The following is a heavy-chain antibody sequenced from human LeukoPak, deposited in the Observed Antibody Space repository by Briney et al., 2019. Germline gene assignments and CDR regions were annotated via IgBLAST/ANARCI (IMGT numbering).Heavy chain of an antibody. CDR3: AREGRFLEWLYTRYYYYDMDV. V-gene: IGHV1-18*01. CDR2: ISAYNGNT. CDR1: GYTFTSYG. Sequence: ASVKVSCKASGYTFTSYGISWVRQAPGQGLEWMGWISAYNGNTNYAQKLQGRVTMTTDTSTSTAYMELRSLRSDDTAVYYCAREGRFLEWLYTRYYYYDMDVWGQGTTVTVSS. J-gene: IGHJ6*02. D-gene: IGHD3-3*01.